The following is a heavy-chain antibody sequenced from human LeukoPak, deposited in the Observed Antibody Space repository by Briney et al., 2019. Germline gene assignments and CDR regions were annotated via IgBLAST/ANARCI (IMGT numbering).Heavy chain of an antibody. Sequence: ASVKVSCKASGHTFTSYGISWVRQAPGQGLEWMGWISAYNGNTNYAQKLQGGVTMTTDTSTSTAYMELRSLRSDDTAVYHCARVVGTPYYDFWSGSYYMDVWGKGTTVTVSS. CDR2: ISAYNGNT. J-gene: IGHJ6*03. CDR1: GHTFTSYG. CDR3: ARVVGTPYYDFWSGSYYMDV. V-gene: IGHV1-18*01. D-gene: IGHD3-3*01.